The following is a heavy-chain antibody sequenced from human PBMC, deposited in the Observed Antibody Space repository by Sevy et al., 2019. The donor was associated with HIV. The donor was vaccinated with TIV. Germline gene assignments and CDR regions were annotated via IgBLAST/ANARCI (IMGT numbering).Heavy chain of an antibody. J-gene: IGHJ6*04. CDR2: IRNRPNSYTS. D-gene: IGHD2-21*01. CDR3: VSGPNWGVGGGQQSSPYGLDV. V-gene: IGHV3-72*01. Sequence: GGSLRLSCAASGFTFSDHYVDWVRQAPGKGLEWVGLIRNRPNSYTSEYAALGKGRFTTSRDDSRNSVDLQTNSLKTQDSAVYYCVSGPNWGVGGGQQSSPYGLDVWGKGATVTVSS. CDR1: GFTFSDHY.